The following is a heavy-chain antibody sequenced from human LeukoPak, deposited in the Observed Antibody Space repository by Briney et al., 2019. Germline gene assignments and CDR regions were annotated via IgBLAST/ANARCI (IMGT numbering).Heavy chain of an antibody. CDR3: ARGGPQIYYYYMDV. CDR2: ISGSDGST. Sequence: GGSLRLSCAASGFTFSSYSMNWVRQAPGKGLEWVSGISGSDGSTNYADSVKGRFTISRDNAKNSLYLQMNSLRAEDTAVYYCARGGPQIYYYYMDVWGKGTTVTVSS. CDR1: GFTFSSYS. V-gene: IGHV3-21*01. J-gene: IGHJ6*03.